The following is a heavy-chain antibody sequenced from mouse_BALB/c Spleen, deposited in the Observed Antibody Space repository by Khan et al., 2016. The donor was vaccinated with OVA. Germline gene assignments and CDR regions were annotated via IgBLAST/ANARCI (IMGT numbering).Heavy chain of an antibody. Sequence: VQLKESGPGLVKPSQSLSLTCTVTGFSITSDYAWNWIRQFPGNRLEWMGFVSYSGNTNYNPPLRSRFSITRDTSKNQFFLQLNSVTSEDTATYYCARIYGGDFDYWGQGTTLTVSS. CDR2: VSYSGNT. J-gene: IGHJ2*01. V-gene: IGHV3-2*02. D-gene: IGHD1-1*01. CDR1: GFSITSDYA. CDR3: ARIYGGDFDY.